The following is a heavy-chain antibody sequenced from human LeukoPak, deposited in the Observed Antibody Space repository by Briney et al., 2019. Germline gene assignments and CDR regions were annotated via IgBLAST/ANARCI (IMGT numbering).Heavy chain of an antibody. D-gene: IGHD2-15*01. V-gene: IGHV1-69*05. J-gene: IGHJ3*02. Sequence: SVKVSCKASGGTFSSYAISWVRQAPGQGLEWMGRIIPIFGTANYAQKFQGRVTITTDESTSTAYMELSILRSEDTAVYYCARYYCSGGSCYPYDAFDIWGQGTMVTVSS. CDR1: GGTFSSYA. CDR2: IIPIFGTA. CDR3: ARYYCSGGSCYPYDAFDI.